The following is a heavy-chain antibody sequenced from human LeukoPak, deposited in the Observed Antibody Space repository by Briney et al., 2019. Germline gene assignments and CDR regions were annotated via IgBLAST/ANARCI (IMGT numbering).Heavy chain of an antibody. V-gene: IGHV3-23*01. CDR2: ISGSGGSR. D-gene: IGHD3-16*01. Sequence: GGSLRLSCAASGFTFSSFAMTWVRQAPGKGLEWVSSISGSGGSRYYVDSVKGRFTISRDKSKNTLYLQMNNLRAEDTAVYYCAKGVDASGIYYYFYMDVWGKGTTVPVS. CDR1: GFTFSSFA. J-gene: IGHJ6*03. CDR3: AKGVDASGIYYYFYMDV.